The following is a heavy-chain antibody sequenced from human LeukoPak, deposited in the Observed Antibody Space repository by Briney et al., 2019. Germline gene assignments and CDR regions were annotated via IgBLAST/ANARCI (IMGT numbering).Heavy chain of an antibody. CDR3: ARRSSAAAGPEGGRAIDY. CDR1: GGSISSSSYY. J-gene: IGHJ4*02. Sequence: SETLSLTCTVSGGSISSSSYYWGWTRQPPGKGLEWSGSIYYSGNTYYNPSLNSRVTISVDTSKTQFSLKLSSVTAADTAVYYCARRSSAAAGPEGGRAIDYWGQGTLVTVSS. V-gene: IGHV4-39*07. CDR2: IYYSGNT. D-gene: IGHD6-13*01.